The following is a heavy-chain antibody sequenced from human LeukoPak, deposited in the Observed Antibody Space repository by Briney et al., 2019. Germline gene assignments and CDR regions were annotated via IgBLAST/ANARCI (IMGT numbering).Heavy chain of an antibody. J-gene: IGHJ4*02. Sequence: SETLSLTCTVSGGSISSYYWSWIRQPPGKGLEWIGYIYYSGSTNYNPSLKSRVTISVDTSKNQFSLKLSSVTAADTAVYYCARAGRSGYLTGYSPFDYWGQGTLVTVSS. CDR2: IYYSGST. V-gene: IGHV4-59*01. CDR1: GGSISSYY. D-gene: IGHD3-9*01. CDR3: ARAGRSGYLTGYSPFDY.